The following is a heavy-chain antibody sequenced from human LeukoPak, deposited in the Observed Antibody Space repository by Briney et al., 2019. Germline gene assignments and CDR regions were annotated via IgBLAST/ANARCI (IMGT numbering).Heavy chain of an antibody. CDR2: INSDGSST. CDR3: ARVVREKHYYYDSSGYYYNY. V-gene: IGHV3-74*01. Sequence: GGSLRLSCAASGFTFSSYWMHWVRQAPGKGLVWVSRINSDGSSTSYADSVKGRFTISRDNAKNTLYLQMNSLRAEDTAVYYCARVVREKHYYYDSSGYYYNYWGQGTLVTVSS. J-gene: IGHJ4*02. CDR1: GFTFSSYW. D-gene: IGHD3-22*01.